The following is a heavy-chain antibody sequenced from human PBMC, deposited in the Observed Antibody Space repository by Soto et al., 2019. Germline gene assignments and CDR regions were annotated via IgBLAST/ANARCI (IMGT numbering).Heavy chain of an antibody. V-gene: IGHV3-30*18. CDR2: LAFDGSNK. D-gene: IGHD5-12*01. Sequence: GGSLRLSCAASGFTFSIYGMHWARQAPGKGLEWVAVLAFDGSNKYYADSVKGRVTISRDNSKNTLYLQTNSLRAEDTAVYYCAKDRGRDGYNGIDYWGQGTLVTVSS. J-gene: IGHJ4*02. CDR3: AKDRGRDGYNGIDY. CDR1: GFTFSIYG.